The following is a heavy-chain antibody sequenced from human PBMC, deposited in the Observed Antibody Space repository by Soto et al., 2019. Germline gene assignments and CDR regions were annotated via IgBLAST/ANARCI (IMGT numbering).Heavy chain of an antibody. CDR1: GFTFSSYD. Sequence: EVQLVESGGGLVQPGGSLRLSCAASGFTFSSYDMHWVRQATGKGLEWVSAIGTAGDTYYPGSVKGRFTISRENAKNSLYPQKNNLRAEDTGVYYCARGKSMGEAYYYYYYGMDVWGQGTTVTVSS. V-gene: IGHV3-13*01. D-gene: IGHD3-16*01. J-gene: IGHJ6*02. CDR3: ARGKSMGEAYYYYYYGMDV. CDR2: IGTAGDT.